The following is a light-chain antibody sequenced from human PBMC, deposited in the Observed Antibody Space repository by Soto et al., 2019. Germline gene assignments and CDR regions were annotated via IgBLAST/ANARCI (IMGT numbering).Light chain of an antibody. CDR3: QQPNNWQWT. CDR2: DAS. V-gene: IGKV3D-15*01. J-gene: IGKJ1*01. Sequence: EVLMTQFTATLSVSPGEGATLSCSASQGVSDKFSWYQQKPGQAPRLFIYDASTRATGMPDRFSGSGSVTEFPLTITSLQSGDFPVYYCQQPNNWQWTFGQGTKVDIK. CDR1: QGVSDK.